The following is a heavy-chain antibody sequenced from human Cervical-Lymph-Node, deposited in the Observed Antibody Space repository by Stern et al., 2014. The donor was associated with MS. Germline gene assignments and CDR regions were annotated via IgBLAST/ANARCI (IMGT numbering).Heavy chain of an antibody. CDR2: ISWDGGST. Sequence: QLVESGGVVVQPGGSLRLSCAASGFTFDDYTMHWVRQAPGKGLEWGSLISWDGGSTYYADSVKGRFTISRDNSKNSLYLQMNSLRTEDTALYYCAKDRWELLREGYYFDYWGQGTLVTVSS. CDR1: GFTFDDYT. J-gene: IGHJ4*02. V-gene: IGHV3-43*01. D-gene: IGHD1-26*01. CDR3: AKDRWELLREGYYFDY.